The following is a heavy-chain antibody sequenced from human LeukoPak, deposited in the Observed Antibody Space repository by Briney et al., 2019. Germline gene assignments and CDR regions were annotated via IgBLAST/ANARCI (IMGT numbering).Heavy chain of an antibody. Sequence: SETLSLTCTVSGGSISSYYWSRIRQPAGKGLEWIGRIYTSGSTNYNPSLKSRVTMSVDTSKNQFSLKLSSVTAADTAVYYCARDDSSGSDAFDIWGQGTMVTVSS. D-gene: IGHD3-22*01. V-gene: IGHV4-4*07. CDR2: IYTSGST. J-gene: IGHJ3*02. CDR1: GGSISSYY. CDR3: ARDDSSGSDAFDI.